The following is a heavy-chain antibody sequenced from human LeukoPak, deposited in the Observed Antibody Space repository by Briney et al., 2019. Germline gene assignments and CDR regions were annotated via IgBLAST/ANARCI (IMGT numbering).Heavy chain of an antibody. CDR2: ISGSGGST. Sequence: GGSLRLSCAASGFTFSSYAMSWVRQAPGKGLEWVSAISGSGGSTYYADSVKGRFTISRDDSKNTLYLQMNSLRAEDTAVYYCAKDLGYYDFWSGLKVSTFDIWGQGTMVTVSS. CDR3: AKDLGYYDFWSGLKVSTFDI. V-gene: IGHV3-23*01. J-gene: IGHJ3*02. CDR1: GFTFSSYA. D-gene: IGHD3-3*01.